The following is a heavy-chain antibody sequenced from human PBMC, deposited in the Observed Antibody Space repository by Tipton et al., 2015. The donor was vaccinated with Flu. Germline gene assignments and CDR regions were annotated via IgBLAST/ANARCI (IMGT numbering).Heavy chain of an antibody. CDR3: AREGRNSGGLDY. V-gene: IGHV4-39*07. CDR1: GGSISSSSYH. Sequence: TLSLTCTVSGGSISSSSYHWGWIRQPPGMGLEWIGSVHYSGSTYQNPSPESRVTISVDTSKNQFSLKLSSVTAADTAVYFCAREGRNSGGLDYWGQGTLVTVSS. J-gene: IGHJ4*02. D-gene: IGHD1-26*01. CDR2: VHYSGST.